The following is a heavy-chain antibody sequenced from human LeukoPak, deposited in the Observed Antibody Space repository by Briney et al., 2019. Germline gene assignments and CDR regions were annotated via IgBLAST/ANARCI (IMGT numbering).Heavy chain of an antibody. D-gene: IGHD5-18*01. CDR2: IKQDGNEK. J-gene: IGHJ6*03. V-gene: IGHV3-7*01. CDR3: ASAGAVVTHYYYYYMDV. CDR1: GFTFSSYW. Sequence: PGGSLRLSCAASGFTFSSYWMSWVRQAPGKGLEWVANIKQDGNEKYYVDSVKGRFTISRDNAKNSPYLQMNSLRAEDTAVYYCASAGAVVTHYYYYYMDVWGKGTTVTVSS.